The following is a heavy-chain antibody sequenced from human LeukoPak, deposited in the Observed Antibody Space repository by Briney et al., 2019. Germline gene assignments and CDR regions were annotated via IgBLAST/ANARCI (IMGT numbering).Heavy chain of an antibody. V-gene: IGHV1-8*01. CDR2: MNPNSGNT. CDR3: ARAGYYDSSGYPLDYYYYGMDV. CDR1: GYTFTSYD. D-gene: IGHD3-22*01. J-gene: IGHJ6*02. Sequence: ASVKVSCKASGYTFTSYDINWVRQATGQGLEWMGWMNPNSGNTGYAQKFQGRVTMTRNTSISTAYMELSSLRSEDTAVYYCARAGYYDSSGYPLDYYYYGMDVWGQGTRSPSP.